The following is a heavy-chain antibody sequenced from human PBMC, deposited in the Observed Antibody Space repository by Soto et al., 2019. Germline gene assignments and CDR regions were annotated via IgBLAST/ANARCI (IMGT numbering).Heavy chain of an antibody. CDR3: ARTEHGYNAFDF. CDR1: GFVFSDYG. D-gene: IGHD5-12*01. Sequence: QVVLVESGGGVVQPGKSLRLSCATSGFVFSDYGLHWIRQTPGKGLEWLTFISFDGEDSYYADSVKGRFAISRDTSTNTLYLQMISLRPEDTAVYFCARTEHGYNAFDFWGRGTLVTVSS. CDR2: ISFDGEDS. V-gene: IGHV3-30*09. J-gene: IGHJ4*02.